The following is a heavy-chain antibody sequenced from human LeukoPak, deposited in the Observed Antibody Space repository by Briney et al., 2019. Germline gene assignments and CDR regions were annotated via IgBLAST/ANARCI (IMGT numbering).Heavy chain of an antibody. D-gene: IGHD1-26*01. J-gene: IGHJ6*02. CDR3: ARVATTYYYYGMDV. CDR1: GYTFTSYG. CDR2: ISAYNGNT. V-gene: IGHV1-18*01. Sequence: ASVKVSCKASGYTFTSYGISWVRQAPGQGLEWMGWISAYNGNTNYAQKLQGRVTMTTDTSTSTAYMELRSLRSDDTAVYYCARVATTYYYYGMDVWSQGTTVTVSS.